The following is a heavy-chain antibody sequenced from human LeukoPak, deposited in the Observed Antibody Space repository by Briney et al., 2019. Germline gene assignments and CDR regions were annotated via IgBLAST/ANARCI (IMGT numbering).Heavy chain of an antibody. CDR3: ARAAYSSTWYSRYFDL. CDR1: GFIFSSYW. J-gene: IGHJ2*01. V-gene: IGHV3-7*01. D-gene: IGHD6-13*01. CDR2: IKQDGSEK. Sequence: GGSLRLSCAASGFIFSSYWMSWVRQAPGKGLEWVANIKQDGSEKYYVDSVKGRFTISRENAKNSLYLQMNSLRAGDTAVYYCARAAYSSTWYSRYFDLWGRGTLVTVSS.